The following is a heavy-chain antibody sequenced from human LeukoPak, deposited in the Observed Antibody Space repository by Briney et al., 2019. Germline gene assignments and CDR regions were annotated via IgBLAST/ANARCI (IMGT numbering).Heavy chain of an antibody. CDR1: GVSISGYY. V-gene: IGHV4-4*07. D-gene: IGHD4-23*01. Sequence: SETLSLTCTVSGVSISGYYWSWIRQPAGRGLEWIGRIYASGSTNYNPSLKSRVTMSVDTSKNQFSLRLTSVTAADTAVYYCARDPNSALWGQGTLVTVSS. J-gene: IGHJ4*02. CDR3: ARDPNSAL. CDR2: IYASGST.